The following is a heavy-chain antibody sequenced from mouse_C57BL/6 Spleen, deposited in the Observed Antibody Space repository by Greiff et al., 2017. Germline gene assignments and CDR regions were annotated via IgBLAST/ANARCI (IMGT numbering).Heavy chain of an antibody. CDR2: IYPGSGST. J-gene: IGHJ1*03. V-gene: IGHV1-55*01. CDR3: ATCGSSSWYFDV. Sequence: QVQLQQPGAELVKPGASVTLSCKASGYTFTSYWITWVKQRPGHGLEWIGDIYPGSGSTNYNEKFKSKATLTVDTSSSTAYMQLSSLTSEDSAVYYYATCGSSSWYFDVWGTGTTVTVSS. D-gene: IGHD1-1*01. CDR1: GYTFTSYW.